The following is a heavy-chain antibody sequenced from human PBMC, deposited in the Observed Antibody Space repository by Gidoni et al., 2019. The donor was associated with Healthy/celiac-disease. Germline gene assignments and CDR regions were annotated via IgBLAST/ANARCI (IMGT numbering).Heavy chain of an antibody. Sequence: QLQLQESGPGLVKPSETLSLTCTVSGGSISSSSYYWGWIRQPPGKGLEWIGSIYYSGSTYYNPSLKSRVTISVDTSKNQFSLKLSSVTAADTAVYYCARQDIVVVVAATSAFDIWGQGTMVTVSS. J-gene: IGHJ3*02. CDR2: IYYSGST. D-gene: IGHD2-15*01. V-gene: IGHV4-39*01. CDR3: ARQDIVVVVAATSAFDI. CDR1: GGSISSSSYY.